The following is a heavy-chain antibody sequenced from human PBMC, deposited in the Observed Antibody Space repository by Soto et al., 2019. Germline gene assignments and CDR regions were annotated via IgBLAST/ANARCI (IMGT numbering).Heavy chain of an antibody. CDR3: ATTGRPSIAAYRWSDP. CDR1: GYTLTELS. J-gene: IGHJ5*02. D-gene: IGHD6-6*01. V-gene: IGHV1-24*01. Sequence: GASVKVSCKVSGYTLTELSMHWVRQAPGKGLEWMGGFDPEDGETIYAQKFQGRVTMTEDTSTDTAYMELSSLRSEDTAVYYCATTGRPSIAAYRWSDPWGQGTLVTVSS. CDR2: FDPEDGET.